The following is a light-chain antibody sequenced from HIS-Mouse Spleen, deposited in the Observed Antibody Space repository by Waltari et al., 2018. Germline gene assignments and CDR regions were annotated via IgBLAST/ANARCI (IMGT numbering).Light chain of an antibody. CDR3: YSTDSSGNHRV. CDR2: EDS. J-gene: IGLJ2*01. V-gene: IGLV3-10*01. CDR1: ALPQNY. Sequence: SYELTQPPSVSVSPGQTARITCAGDALPQNYAHLYQQKSGQAPVLVIYEDSKRPSGIPERFSGSSSGTMATLTISGAQVEDEADYYCYSTDSSGNHRVFGGGTKLTVL.